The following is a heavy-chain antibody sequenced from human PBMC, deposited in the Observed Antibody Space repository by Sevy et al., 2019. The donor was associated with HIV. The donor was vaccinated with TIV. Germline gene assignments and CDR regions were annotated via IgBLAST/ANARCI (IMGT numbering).Heavy chain of an antibody. D-gene: IGHD3-3*01. CDR1: TFTFSDYY. V-gene: IGHV3-11*04. CDR3: AKDSDDFWSGYLPGGYGMDV. J-gene: IGHJ6*02. CDR2: ISSGGSNK. Sequence: GGSLRLSCAASTFTFSDYYMTWIRQAPGKGLEWVSHISSGGSNKYYADSVKGRFTISRDNSKNTLYLQMNSLRAEDTAVYYCAKDSDDFWSGYLPGGYGMDVWGQGTTVTVSS.